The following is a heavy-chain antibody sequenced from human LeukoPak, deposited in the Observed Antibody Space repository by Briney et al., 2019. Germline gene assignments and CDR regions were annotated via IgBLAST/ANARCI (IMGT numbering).Heavy chain of an antibody. CDR1: GFTFGDYA. V-gene: IGHV3-49*03. CDR2: IRSKAYGGTT. CDR3: TRVGDDDFWSGYTSYYYYYMDV. J-gene: IGHJ6*03. D-gene: IGHD3-3*01. Sequence: GGSLRLSCTASGFTFGDYAMSWFRQAPGKGLEWVGFIRSKAYGGTTEYAASVKGRFTISRDDSKSIPYLQMNSLKTEDTAVYYCTRVGDDDFWSGYTSYYYYYMDVWGKGTTVTVSS.